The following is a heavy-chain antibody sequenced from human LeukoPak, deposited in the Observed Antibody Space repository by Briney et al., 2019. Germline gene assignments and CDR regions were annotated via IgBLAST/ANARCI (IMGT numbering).Heavy chain of an antibody. Sequence: PSETLSLTCTVSGGSLSPYYWSWIRQAPGKGLQWIGYILYNGRTTNYNPSLKSRATILVDTSNNQFSLKLNSVTAADTAVYYCARTYSSGAFDIWGQGTMVTVSS. D-gene: IGHD6-25*01. J-gene: IGHJ3*02. CDR3: ARTYSSGAFDI. V-gene: IGHV4-59*01. CDR2: ILYNGRTT. CDR1: GGSLSPYY.